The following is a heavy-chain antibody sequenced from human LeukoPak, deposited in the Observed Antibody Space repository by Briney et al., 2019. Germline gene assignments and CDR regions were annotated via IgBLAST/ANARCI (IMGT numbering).Heavy chain of an antibody. Sequence: SETLSLTCAVSGASISGSTNWWSWVRQPPGKGLEWIGEIFHSGSTNYNPSLKSRVTMSADKSKNQFSLNLSYVTAADTAVYYCARGGSRIANWFDPWGQGTLVTVSS. CDR3: ARGGSRIANWFDP. D-gene: IGHD2-15*01. J-gene: IGHJ5*02. CDR2: IFHSGST. CDR1: GASISGSTNW. V-gene: IGHV4-4*02.